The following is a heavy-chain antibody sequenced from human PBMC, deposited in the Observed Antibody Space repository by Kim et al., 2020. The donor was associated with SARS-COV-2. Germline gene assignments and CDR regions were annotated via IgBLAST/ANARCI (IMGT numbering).Heavy chain of an antibody. V-gene: IGHV4-38-2*02. CDR3: ARDYRHDYGDFDAFDI. D-gene: IGHD4-17*01. Sequence: SETLSLTCTVSGYSISSGYYWGWIRQPPGKGLEWIGSIYHSGSTYYNPSLKSRVTISVDTSKNQFSLKLSSVTAADTAVYYCARDYRHDYGDFDAFDIWGQGTMVTVSS. CDR2: IYHSGST. CDR1: GYSISSGYY. J-gene: IGHJ3*02.